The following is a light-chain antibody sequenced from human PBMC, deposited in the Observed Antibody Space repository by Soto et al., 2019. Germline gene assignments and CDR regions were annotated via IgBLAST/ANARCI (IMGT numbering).Light chain of an antibody. Sequence: ETVLTQSPATLSGSPGERATLSCRASQSVSSNLAWYQQKPGQAPRLLIYGASTRATGIPARFSGSGSGTEFTLTINSLQSEDFVVYYCQQYDNWPPTFGQGTRLEIK. V-gene: IGKV3D-15*01. J-gene: IGKJ5*01. CDR1: QSVSSN. CDR2: GAS. CDR3: QQYDNWPPT.